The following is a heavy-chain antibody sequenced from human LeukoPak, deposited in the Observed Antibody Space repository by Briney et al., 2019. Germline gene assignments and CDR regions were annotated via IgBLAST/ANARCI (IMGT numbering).Heavy chain of an antibody. CDR2: INHSGST. Sequence: SETLSLTCAVYGGSFSGYYWSWLRQPPGKGLEWIGEINHSGSTNYNPSLKSRVTISVDTSKNQFSLKLSSVTAADPAVYYCARVFIPSIAAAGTFDYWGQGTLVTVSS. D-gene: IGHD6-13*01. J-gene: IGHJ4*02. V-gene: IGHV4-34*01. CDR3: ARVFIPSIAAAGTFDY. CDR1: GGSFSGYY.